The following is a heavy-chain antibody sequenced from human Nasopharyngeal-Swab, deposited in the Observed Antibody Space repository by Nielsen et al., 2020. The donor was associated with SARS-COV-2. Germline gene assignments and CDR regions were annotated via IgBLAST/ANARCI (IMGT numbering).Heavy chain of an antibody. D-gene: IGHD3-3*01. CDR2: FDPEDGET. CDR3: ATGTSSGRANWFDP. J-gene: IGHJ5*02. V-gene: IGHV1-24*01. Sequence: ASVKVSCKVSGYTLTELSMHWVRQAPGKGLVWMGGFDPEDGETIYAQKFQGRVTMTEDTSTDTAYMELSSLRSEDTDVYYCATGTSSGRANWFDPWGKGPRSPSPQ. CDR1: GYTLTELS.